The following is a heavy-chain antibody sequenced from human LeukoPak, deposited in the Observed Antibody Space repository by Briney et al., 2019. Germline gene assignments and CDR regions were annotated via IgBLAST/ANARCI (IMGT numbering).Heavy chain of an antibody. CDR1: GGSISSSSYY. J-gene: IGHJ4*02. D-gene: IGHD3-3*01. CDR2: IYYSGST. CDR3: ASFGVAGGDDY. Sequence: SETLSLTCTVSGGSISSSSYYCGWIRQPPGKGLEWIGSIYYSGSTYYNPSLKSRVTISVDTSKNQFSLKLSSVTAADTAVYYCASFGVAGGDDYWGQGTLVTVSS. V-gene: IGHV4-39*01.